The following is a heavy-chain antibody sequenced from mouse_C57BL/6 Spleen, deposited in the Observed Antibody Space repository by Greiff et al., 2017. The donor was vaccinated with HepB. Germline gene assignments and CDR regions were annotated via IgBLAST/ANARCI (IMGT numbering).Heavy chain of an antibody. CDR2: LSPGNSDT. D-gene: IGHD1-1*01. CDR1: GYTFTSYW. Sequence: EVQLQQSGTVLARPGASVKMSCKTSGYTFTSYWMHWVKQRPGQGLEWIGALSPGNSDTCYNQKFKGKAKLTAVTSASTAYMELSSRTNEDSAVYDCTRGDYGSSYNWYFDVWGTGTTVTVSS. J-gene: IGHJ1*03. V-gene: IGHV1-5*01. CDR3: TRGDYGSSYNWYFDV.